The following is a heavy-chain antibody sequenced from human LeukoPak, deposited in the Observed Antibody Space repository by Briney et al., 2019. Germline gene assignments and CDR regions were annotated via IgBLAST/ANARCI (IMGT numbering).Heavy chain of an antibody. CDR3: AKEGNDYGANSIDY. CDR2: MFFTGDT. J-gene: IGHJ4*02. CDR1: GGSISSHY. Sequence: PSETLSLTCTLSGGSISSHYWVWPRQPPGKGLEWIGWMFFTGDTNYNPSLKSRVTISVDHSKNQFSLKLTSVTAADTAVYYCAKEGNDYGANSIDYWGQGTLVTVSS. D-gene: IGHD4-23*01. V-gene: IGHV4-59*11.